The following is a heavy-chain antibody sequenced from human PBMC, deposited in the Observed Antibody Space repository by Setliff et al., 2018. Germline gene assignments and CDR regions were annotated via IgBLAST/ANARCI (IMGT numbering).Heavy chain of an antibody. CDR3: ARVRDCSGGICHRGFHHYMDV. D-gene: IGHD2-15*01. V-gene: IGHV1-69*13. J-gene: IGHJ6*03. CDR1: GGSFRNSG. Sequence: RASVKVSCKASGGSFRNSGSGWVRQAPGQGLEWIGGIVPIYGPTNYARKFQGRVTITADESTITAYMELSSLRSEDTAVYYCARVRDCSGGICHRGFHHYMDVWGKGTTVTVSS. CDR2: IVPIYGPT.